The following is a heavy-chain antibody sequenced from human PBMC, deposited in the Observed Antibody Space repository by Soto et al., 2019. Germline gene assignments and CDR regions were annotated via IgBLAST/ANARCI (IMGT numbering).Heavy chain of an antibody. V-gene: IGHV3-74*01. CDR1: GFTFSSYW. D-gene: IGHD3-3*01. Sequence: GGSLRLSCAASGFTFSSYWMHWVRQAPGKGLVWVSRINSDGSSTSYADSVKGRFTISRDNAKNTLYLQMNSPRAEDTAVYYCARGGRRTDYDFWSGSDNWFDPWGQGTLVTVSS. J-gene: IGHJ5*02. CDR2: INSDGSST. CDR3: ARGGRRTDYDFWSGSDNWFDP.